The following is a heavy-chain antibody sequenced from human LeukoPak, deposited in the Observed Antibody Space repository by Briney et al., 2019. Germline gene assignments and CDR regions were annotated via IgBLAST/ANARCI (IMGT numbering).Heavy chain of an antibody. J-gene: IGHJ6*02. D-gene: IGHD3-10*01. CDR3: ARLRKDYYGSGSYSRYYYYGMDV. CDR2: IDPSDSYT. Sequence: GESLKISCKGSGYSFTSYWISWVRQMPGKGLEWMGRIDPSDSYTNYSPSFQGHVTISADKSISTAYLQWSSLKASDTAMYYSARLRKDYYGSGSYSRYYYYGMDVWGQGTTVTVSS. CDR1: GYSFTSYW. V-gene: IGHV5-10-1*01.